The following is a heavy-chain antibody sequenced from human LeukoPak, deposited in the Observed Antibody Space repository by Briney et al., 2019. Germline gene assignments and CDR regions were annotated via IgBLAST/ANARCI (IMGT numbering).Heavy chain of an antibody. Sequence: SETLSLTCAVYGGSFSGYYWSWIRQPPGKGREWIGEINHSGSTNYNPSLKSRVTISVDTSKNQFSLKLSSVTAADTAVYYCARFESYFGMDVWGQGTTVTVSS. CDR1: GGSFSGYY. V-gene: IGHV4-34*01. J-gene: IGHJ6*02. CDR2: INHSGST. CDR3: ARFESYFGMDV.